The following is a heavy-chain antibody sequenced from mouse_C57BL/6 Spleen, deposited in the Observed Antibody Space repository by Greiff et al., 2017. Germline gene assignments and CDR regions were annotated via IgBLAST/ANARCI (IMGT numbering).Heavy chain of an antibody. D-gene: IGHD2-4*01. Sequence: EVKLQESGGGLVKPGGSLKLSCAASGFTFSSYAMSWVRQTPEKRLEWVATISDGGSYTYYPDNVKGRFTISRDNAKNNLYLQMSHLKSEDTAMYYCAREGDYDYDGAMDYWGQGTSVTVSS. V-gene: IGHV5-4*01. CDR1: GFTFSSYA. J-gene: IGHJ4*01. CDR2: ISDGGSYT. CDR3: AREGDYDYDGAMDY.